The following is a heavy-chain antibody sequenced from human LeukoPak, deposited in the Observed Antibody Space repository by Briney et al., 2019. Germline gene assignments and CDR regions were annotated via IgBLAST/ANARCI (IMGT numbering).Heavy chain of an antibody. CDR1: GYRFNVYD. CDR2: ISTYTGRA. D-gene: IGHD4-23*01. J-gene: IGHJ3*01. CDR3: ARADSTNSGTNAFDV. V-gene: IGHV1-18*01. Sequence: GASVKVSCKTSGYRFNVYDILWVRQAPGHGLDYVGWISTYTGRAEYAQKFQGRVSVITDTSTSTAYLELTNLTSSDTGLYYCARADSTNSGTNAFDVWGLGTMVTVAS.